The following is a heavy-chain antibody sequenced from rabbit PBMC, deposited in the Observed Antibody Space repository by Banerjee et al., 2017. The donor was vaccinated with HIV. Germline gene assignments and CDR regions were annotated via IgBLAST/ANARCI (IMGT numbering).Heavy chain of an antibody. CDR2: IWVASSVGT. V-gene: IGHV1S45*01. J-gene: IGHJ4*01. D-gene: IGHD1-1*01. CDR3: ARTGSGGVYPFNL. CDR1: GFSFSYSYY. Sequence: QEQLEESGGGLVKPGTSLTLTCTASGFSFSYSYYMCWVRQAPGKGLEWIGCIWVASSVGTKYASWVNGRFTGSKTSSTTVTLQMTSLTAADTATYFCARTGSGGVYPFNLWGQGTLVTVS.